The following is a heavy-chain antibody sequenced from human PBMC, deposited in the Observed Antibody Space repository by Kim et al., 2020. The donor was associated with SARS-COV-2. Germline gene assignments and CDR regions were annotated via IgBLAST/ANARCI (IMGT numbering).Heavy chain of an antibody. CDR1: GFTFSNYA. V-gene: IGHV3-23*01. CDR2: ISGSGDNT. J-gene: IGHJ4*02. CDR3: TKDRYSGSPSLFDY. Sequence: GGSLRLSCVVSGFTFSNYAMTWVRQAPGKGLEWVSAISGSGDNTYYADSVKGRFSISRENSKNTLYLQMNSLRAEDTAIYYCTKDRYSGSPSLFDYWGQGTLVTVSS. D-gene: IGHD6-13*01.